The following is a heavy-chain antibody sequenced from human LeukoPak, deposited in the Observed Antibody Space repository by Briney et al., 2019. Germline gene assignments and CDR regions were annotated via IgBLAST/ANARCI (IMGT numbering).Heavy chain of an antibody. CDR1: GFTFSSYS. CDR3: ARDLVGATSYYFDY. D-gene: IGHD1-26*01. CDR2: ISSSSSTI. J-gene: IGHJ4*02. V-gene: IGHV3-48*01. Sequence: GGSLRLSCAASGFTFSSYSMNWVRQAPGKGLEWVSYISSSSSTIYYADSVKGRFTISRDNAKNSLYLQMNSLRAEDTAVYYCARDLVGATSYYFDYWGQGTLVTVSS.